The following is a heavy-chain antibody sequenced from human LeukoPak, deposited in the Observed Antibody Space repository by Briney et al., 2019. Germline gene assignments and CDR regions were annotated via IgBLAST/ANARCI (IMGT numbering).Heavy chain of an antibody. CDR3: AKLGYCSSTSCPDYYYYYGMDV. V-gene: IGHV4-61*01. CDR2: IYYSGST. J-gene: IGHJ6*04. Sequence: SETLSLTCTVSGASVSSGSYYWSWIRQPPGKGLEWIVYIYYSGSTNYNPSLKSRVTISVDTSKNQFSLKLSSVTAADTAVYYCAKLGYCSSTSCPDYYYYYGMDVWGKGTTVTVSS. D-gene: IGHD2-2*01. CDR1: GASVSSGSYY.